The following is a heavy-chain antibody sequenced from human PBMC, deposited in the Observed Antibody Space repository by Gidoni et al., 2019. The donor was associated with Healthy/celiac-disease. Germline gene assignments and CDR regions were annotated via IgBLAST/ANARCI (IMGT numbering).Heavy chain of an antibody. CDR1: GFTFSSYS. CDR3: ARGVGATSIYFDY. J-gene: IGHJ4*02. D-gene: IGHD1-26*01. CDR2: ISSSSSYI. Sequence: EVQLVESGGGLVKPGGSLRLSCAASGFTFSSYSMNWVRQAPGKGLEWVSSISSSSSYIYYADSVKGRFTISRDNAKNSLYLQMNSLRAEDTAVYYCARGVGATSIYFDYWGQGTLVTVSS. V-gene: IGHV3-21*01.